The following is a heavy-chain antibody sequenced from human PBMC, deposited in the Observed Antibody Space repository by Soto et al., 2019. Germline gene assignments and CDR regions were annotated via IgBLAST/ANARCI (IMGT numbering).Heavy chain of an antibody. CDR1: GFIFSNHW. CDR2: INQDGSDQ. CDR3: ATSMRHTLDP. Sequence: EVQVVESGGGLVQSGGSLRLSCAASGFIFSNHWMTWVRQVPGKGLEWVANINQDGSDQYYLDSVKGRFTISRDNAKNSLFLQMNSLRVEDTAVYYCATSMRHTLDPWGQGTLVTVSS. D-gene: IGHD2-8*01. V-gene: IGHV3-7*01. J-gene: IGHJ5*02.